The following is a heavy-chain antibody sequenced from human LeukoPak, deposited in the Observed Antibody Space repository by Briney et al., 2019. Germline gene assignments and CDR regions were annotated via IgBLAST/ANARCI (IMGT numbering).Heavy chain of an antibody. V-gene: IGHV4-59*12. Sequence: SETLSLTCTVSGGSISSYYWSWIRQPPGKGLEWIGYIYYSGSTNYNPSLKSRVTISVDTSKNQFSLKLSSVTAADTAAYYCARDLKVGARHTFDYWGQGTLVTVSS. J-gene: IGHJ4*02. CDR3: ARDLKVGARHTFDY. CDR1: GGSISSYY. D-gene: IGHD1-26*01. CDR2: IYYSGST.